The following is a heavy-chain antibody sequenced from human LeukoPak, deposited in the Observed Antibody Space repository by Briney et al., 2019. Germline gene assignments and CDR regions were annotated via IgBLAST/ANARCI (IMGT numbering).Heavy chain of an antibody. CDR1: GYSFSSYD. CDR2: MNPSSGNT. V-gene: IGHV1-8*01. Sequence: ASVTVSCTASGYSFSSYDINWVRQAPGQGLEWMGWMNPSSGNTGYAQTFQGRVTMTRDTSITTAYMELTSLRSEDTAVYYCAFLRATTTVVDYWGQGTLVTVSS. J-gene: IGHJ4*02. CDR3: AFLRATTTVVDY. D-gene: IGHD4-23*01.